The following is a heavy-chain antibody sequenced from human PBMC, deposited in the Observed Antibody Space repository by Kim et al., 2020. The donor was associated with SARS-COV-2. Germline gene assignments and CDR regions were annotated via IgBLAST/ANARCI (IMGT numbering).Heavy chain of an antibody. Sequence: SETLSLTCTVSGGSISSSSYYWGWIRQPPGKGLEWIGSIYYSGSTYYNPSLKSRVTISVDTSKNQFSLKLSSVTAADTAVYYCATFYLSSSWRNYYFDYWGQGTLVTVSS. CDR3: ATFYLSSSWRNYYFDY. D-gene: IGHD6-13*01. J-gene: IGHJ4*02. V-gene: IGHV4-39*01. CDR2: IYYSGST. CDR1: GGSISSSSYY.